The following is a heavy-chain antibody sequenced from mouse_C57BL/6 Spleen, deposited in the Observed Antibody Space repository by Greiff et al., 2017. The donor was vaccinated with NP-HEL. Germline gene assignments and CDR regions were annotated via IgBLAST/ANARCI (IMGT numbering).Heavy chain of an antibody. CDR1: GFTFSSYA. Sequence: EVHLVESGGGLVKPGGSLKLSCAASGFTFSSYAMSWVRQTPEKRLEWVATISDGGSYTYYPDNVKGRFTTSRDNAKNNLYLQMSHLKSEDTAMYYCARDSAYYSNYVWFAYWGQGTLVTVSA. V-gene: IGHV5-4*01. CDR3: ARDSAYYSNYVWFAY. J-gene: IGHJ3*01. D-gene: IGHD2-5*01. CDR2: ISDGGSYT.